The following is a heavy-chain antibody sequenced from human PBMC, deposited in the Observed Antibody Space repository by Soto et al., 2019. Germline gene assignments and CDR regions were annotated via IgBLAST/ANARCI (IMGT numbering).Heavy chain of an antibody. Sequence: SESLSLTCAVYGGSFSGYYWSWIRQPPGKGLEWIGEINHSGSTNYNPSLKSRVTISVDTSKNQFSLKLSSVTAADTAVYYCARGPKRGYYYYGMDVWGQGTTVTVSS. J-gene: IGHJ6*02. V-gene: IGHV4-34*01. CDR3: ARGPKRGYYYYGMDV. D-gene: IGHD3-10*01. CDR1: GGSFSGYY. CDR2: INHSGST.